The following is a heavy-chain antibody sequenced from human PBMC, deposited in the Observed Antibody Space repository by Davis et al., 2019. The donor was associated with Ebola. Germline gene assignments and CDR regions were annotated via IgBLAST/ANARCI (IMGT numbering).Heavy chain of an antibody. CDR3: ARGTYSRGWYYYYGMDV. CDR2: IIPIFGTA. V-gene: IGHV1-69*13. CDR1: GYTFTSYA. J-gene: IGHJ6*02. Sequence: SVKVSCKASGYTFTSYAISWVRQAPGQGLEWMGGIIPIFGTANYAQKFQGRVTITADESTSTAYMELSSLRSEDAAVYYCARGTYSRGWYYYYGMDVWGQGTTVTVSS. D-gene: IGHD6-19*01.